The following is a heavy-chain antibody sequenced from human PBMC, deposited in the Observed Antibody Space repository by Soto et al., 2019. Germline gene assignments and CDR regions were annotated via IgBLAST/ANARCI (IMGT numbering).Heavy chain of an antibody. D-gene: IGHD2-21*01. CDR2: ITTSSAYI. V-gene: IGHV3-21*01. Sequence: EVQLVESGGGLVKPGGSRSLSCAASGFTFNTNDMNWARQAPGKGLEWVSSITTSSAYIYYADSLKGRITISRDNAKNSLFLQMNSLRAEDTAVYYCVRSGTARLLRHSWFDTWGQGTLVTVSS. J-gene: IGHJ5*02. CDR1: GFTFNTND. CDR3: VRSGTARLLRHSWFDT.